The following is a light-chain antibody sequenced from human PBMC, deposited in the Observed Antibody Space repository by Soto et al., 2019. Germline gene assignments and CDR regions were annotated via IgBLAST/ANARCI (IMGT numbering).Light chain of an antibody. V-gene: IGKV3-20*01. Sequence: EIVLTQSACTLSWSAGERATLSCGASQSVSSSYLAWYQQKPGQAPRLLIYGVSSRATGIPDRFSGSGYGTDFNLTISRLEPEDFAVYYCEQYGSSPRTFGQGTKVDIK. J-gene: IGKJ1*01. CDR2: GVS. CDR1: QSVSSSY. CDR3: EQYGSSPRT.